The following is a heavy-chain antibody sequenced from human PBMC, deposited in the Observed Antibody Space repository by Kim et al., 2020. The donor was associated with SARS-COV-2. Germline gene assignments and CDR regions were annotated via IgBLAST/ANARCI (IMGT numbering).Heavy chain of an antibody. CDR2: ISYDGSNK. CDR3: AKDWRQYQLLSVFQH. V-gene: IGHV3-30*18. J-gene: IGHJ1*01. Sequence: GGSLRLSCAASGFTFSSYGMHWVRQAPGKGLEWVAVISYDGSNKYYADSVKGRFTISRDNSKNTLYLQMNSLRAEDTAVYYCAKDWRQYQLLSVFQHWG. CDR1: GFTFSSYG. D-gene: IGHD2-2*01.